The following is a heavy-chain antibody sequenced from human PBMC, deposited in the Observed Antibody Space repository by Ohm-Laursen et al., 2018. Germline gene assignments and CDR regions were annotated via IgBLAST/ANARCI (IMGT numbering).Heavy chain of an antibody. CDR3: ARRSITGTKGVDY. Sequence: SLRLSCSASGFTFSSYAMSWVRQAPGKGLEWVSGISSSGGSTYYADSVKGRFTISRDNSKNTLYLQMNSLRAEDTAVYYCARRSITGTKGVDYWGQGTLVSVSS. CDR1: GFTFSSYA. J-gene: IGHJ4*02. CDR2: ISSSGGST. D-gene: IGHD1-7*01. V-gene: IGHV3-23*01.